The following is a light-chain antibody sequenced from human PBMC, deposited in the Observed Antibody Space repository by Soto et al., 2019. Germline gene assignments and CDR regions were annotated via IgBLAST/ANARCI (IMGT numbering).Light chain of an antibody. J-gene: IGKJ1*01. CDR1: QSISNR. V-gene: IGKV1-5*01. CDR3: QQYNSYSPT. Sequence: DIQMTQSPATLSTSVGDRVTITCRASQSISNRLAWYQQKPGKAPKLLIYDASSLESGVPSRFSGSGSGTEFTLTISSLQPDDFATYYCQQYNSYSPTFGQGTKVDI. CDR2: DAS.